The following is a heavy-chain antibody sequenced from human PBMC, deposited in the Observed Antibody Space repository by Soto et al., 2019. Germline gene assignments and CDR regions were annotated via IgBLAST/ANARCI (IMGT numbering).Heavy chain of an antibody. Sequence: GPSVRFSGRASGNTFTSFGISWVRQAPGQGLEWMGGFNPEDGDTNYAQKFQGRVTMTADTSTDTAYMELSSLRSEDTAVYYCAVYGSGILILSNWFDPWGQGTLVTVSS. V-gene: IGHV1-18*01. J-gene: IGHJ5*02. CDR1: GNTFTSFG. CDR3: AVYGSGILILSNWFDP. CDR2: FNPEDGDT. D-gene: IGHD3-10*01.